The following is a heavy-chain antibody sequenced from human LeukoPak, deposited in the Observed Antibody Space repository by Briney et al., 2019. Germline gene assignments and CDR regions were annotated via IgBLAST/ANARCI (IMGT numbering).Heavy chain of an antibody. CDR1: GYSISSGYY. J-gene: IGHJ4*02. Sequence: SEALSLTGAVAGYSISSGYYWGWMRQPPGKGLEWIGSIYHSGSTYYNPSLKSRVTISVDTSKNQFSLKLSSVTAADTAVYYCARAPISGGHWGQGTLVTVSS. CDR2: IYHSGST. D-gene: IGHD2-15*01. CDR3: ARAPISGGH. V-gene: IGHV4-38-2*01.